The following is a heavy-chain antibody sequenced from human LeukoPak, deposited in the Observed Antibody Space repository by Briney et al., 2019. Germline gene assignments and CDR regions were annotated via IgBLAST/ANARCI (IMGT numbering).Heavy chain of an antibody. CDR3: ASGSYYFDY. CDR2: IYYSGST. J-gene: IGHJ4*02. D-gene: IGHD1-26*01. V-gene: IGHV4-59*01. CDR1: GGSISSYY. Sequence: SESLSLTCTVSGGSISSYYWSWIRQPPGKGLEWIGYIYYSGSTKYNPSLKSRVTISVDTSKNQVSLRLSSVTAADTAVYYCASGSYYFDYWGQGTLVTVSS.